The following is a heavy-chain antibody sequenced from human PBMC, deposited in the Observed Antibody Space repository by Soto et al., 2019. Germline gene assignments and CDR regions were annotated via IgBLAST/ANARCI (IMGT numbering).Heavy chain of an antibody. D-gene: IGHD6-19*01. CDR2: INPNTGAT. CDR3: ASPSKGWLDPFDY. J-gene: IGHJ4*02. Sequence: ASVKVSCKASGYSFTGYFVHWVRQAPGPGLEWMGWINPNTGATKYAQKFQGRVTMTRDTSISTAYMELSRLRSDDTAVYYCASPSKGWLDPFDYWGQGTLVTVSS. CDR1: GYSFTGYF. V-gene: IGHV1-2*02.